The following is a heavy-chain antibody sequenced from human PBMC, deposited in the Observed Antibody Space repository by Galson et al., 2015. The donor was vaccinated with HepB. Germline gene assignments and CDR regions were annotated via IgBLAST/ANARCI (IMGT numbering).Heavy chain of an antibody. J-gene: IGHJ6*02. CDR2: INTNTGNP. CDR3: ARTNVKYGSGSIQNYYYYGMDV. D-gene: IGHD3-10*01. Sequence: QSGAEVKKPGTSVKVSCKASGYTFTSYAMNWVRQAPGQGLEWMGWINTNTGNPTYAQGFTGRFVFSLDTSVSTAYLQISSLKAEDTAVYYCARTNVKYGSGSIQNYYYYGMDVWGQGTTVTVSS. V-gene: IGHV7-4-1*02. CDR1: GYTFTSYA.